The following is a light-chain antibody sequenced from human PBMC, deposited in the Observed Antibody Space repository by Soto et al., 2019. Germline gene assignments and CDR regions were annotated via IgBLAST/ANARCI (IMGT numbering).Light chain of an antibody. CDR3: QQYYSTPFT. CDR1: QSVLYSSNNKNY. V-gene: IGKV4-1*01. J-gene: IGKJ3*01. Sequence: DIVMTQSPDSLAVSLGERATINCKSSQSVLYSSNNKNYLAWYQQKPGQPPRVLIYWASTRESGVPDRFSGSGSGTDFTLTSSSLQAEDVAVYYCQQYYSTPFTFGPGTKVDI. CDR2: WAS.